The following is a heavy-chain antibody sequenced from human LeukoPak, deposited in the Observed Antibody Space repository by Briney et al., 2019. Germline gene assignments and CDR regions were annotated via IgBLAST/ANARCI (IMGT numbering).Heavy chain of an antibody. Sequence: ASVKVSCKASGYTFTGYCMLRVRQAPGQRLEWMGWINPNSGRTNYAQKLQGRVTMTRDTSISTAYMELSRLRSDDTAVYYCARSLSGLSSGYWGQGTLVTVSS. J-gene: IGHJ4*02. V-gene: IGHV1-2*02. CDR1: GYTFTGYC. CDR2: INPNSGRT. CDR3: ARSLSGLSSGY. D-gene: IGHD3/OR15-3a*01.